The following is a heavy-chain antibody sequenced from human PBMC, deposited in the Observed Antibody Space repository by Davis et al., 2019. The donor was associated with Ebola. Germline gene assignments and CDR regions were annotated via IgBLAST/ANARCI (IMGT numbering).Heavy chain of an antibody. Sequence: GGSLRLSCVDSGFMFSTYVMSWVRQAPGKGLEWVSTLGTSADTYYADSVKGRFTISRDNSKNTLYLQMNGLRVEDTAIYYCAKDTSNIWFDIWGQGTNVTVSS. J-gene: IGHJ3*02. CDR1: GFMFSTYV. V-gene: IGHV3-23*01. CDR2: LGTSADT. CDR3: AKDTSNIWFDI. D-gene: IGHD1-26*01.